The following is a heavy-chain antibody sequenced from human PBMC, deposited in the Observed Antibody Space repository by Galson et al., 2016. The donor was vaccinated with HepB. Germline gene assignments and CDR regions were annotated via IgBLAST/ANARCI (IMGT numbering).Heavy chain of an antibody. Sequence: SLRLSCAASGFSLSSYSMNWVRQAPGEGLEWVSYISSSFSPIYYADSVQGRFTISRDNAKNSLYLQMNSMRHEDTAVYYCARAGPYYYDSNGMDGWGQGTTVTVSS. J-gene: IGHJ6*02. V-gene: IGHV3-48*02. D-gene: IGHD3-22*01. CDR3: ARAGPYYYDSNGMDG. CDR1: GFSLSSYS. CDR2: ISSSFSPI.